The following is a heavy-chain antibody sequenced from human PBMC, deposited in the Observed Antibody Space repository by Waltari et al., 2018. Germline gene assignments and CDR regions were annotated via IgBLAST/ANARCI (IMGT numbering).Heavy chain of an antibody. D-gene: IGHD6-13*01. CDR2: MNPNSGNT. CDR1: GYSISSGY. J-gene: IGHJ3*02. V-gene: IGHV1-8*01. Sequence: QVQLQESGPGLVKPSETLSLTCAVSGYSISSGYYWGWIRQPPGKGLEWMGWMNPNSGNTGYAQKFQGRVTMTRNTSISTAYMELSSLRSEDTAVYYCARVRGRGSSWSMIWGQGTMVTVSS. CDR3: ARVRGRGSSWSMI.